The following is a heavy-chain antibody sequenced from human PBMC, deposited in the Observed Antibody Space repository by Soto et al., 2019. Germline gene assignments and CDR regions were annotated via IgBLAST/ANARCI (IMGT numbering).Heavy chain of an antibody. V-gene: IGHV3-30*04. CDR3: ARDKRDLRFLEWSYYFDY. CDR1: GFTFSSCA. D-gene: IGHD3-3*01. J-gene: IGHJ4*02. CDR2: ISYDGRNK. Sequence: QVQLVESGGGVVQPGRSLRLSCAASGFTFSSCAMHWVRQAPGKGLEWVALISYDGRNKYYADSVKGRFTISRDNSKNTMYLQMNSQRAEDTAVYYCARDKRDLRFLEWSYYFDYWGQGTLVTVSS.